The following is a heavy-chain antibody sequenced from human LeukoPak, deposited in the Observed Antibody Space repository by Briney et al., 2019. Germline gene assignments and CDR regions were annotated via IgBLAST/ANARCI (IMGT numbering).Heavy chain of an antibody. J-gene: IGHJ1*01. CDR2: INPNSGGT. CDR3: ARDNRSLGKYFQH. CDR1: GYTFTSYG. V-gene: IGHV1-2*02. D-gene: IGHD2/OR15-2a*01. Sequence: ASVKVSCKASGYTFTSYGINWVRQAPGQGLEWMGWINPNSGGTNYAQKFQGSVTMTRDTSISTAYMELSRLRSDDTAVYYCARDNRSLGKYFQHWGQGTLVIVSS.